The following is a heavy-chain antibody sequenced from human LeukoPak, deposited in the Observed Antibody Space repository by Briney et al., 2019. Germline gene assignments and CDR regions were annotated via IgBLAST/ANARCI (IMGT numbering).Heavy chain of an antibody. CDR3: ARDPYSKIFGG. V-gene: IGHV3-66*02. CDR1: GFTVSGYY. J-gene: IGHJ4*01. CDR2: IDSGGST. Sequence: GGSLRLSCTVSGFTVSGYYMSWVRQAPGKGLEWVSIIDSGGSTYYADSVKGRFTISRDNSKNTVFLQMNSLRAEDTAVYYCARDPYSKIFGGWGHGTLVTVSS. D-gene: IGHD3-3*01.